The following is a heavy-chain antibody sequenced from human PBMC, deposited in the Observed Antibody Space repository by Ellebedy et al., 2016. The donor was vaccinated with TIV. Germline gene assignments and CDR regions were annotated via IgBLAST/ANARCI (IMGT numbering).Heavy chain of an antibody. CDR1: GGVFNTYA. Sequence: ASVKVSXXASGGVFNTYAFNWVRQAPGQGLEWMGGTSPLFGETNYAPRFQDRVRITTDDSKTTSYMELSGLGSEDTAVYFCARKMGGGSSLDSWGQGTLVIVSS. J-gene: IGHJ4*02. D-gene: IGHD2-15*01. CDR3: ARKMGGGSSLDS. CDR2: TSPLFGET. V-gene: IGHV1-69*05.